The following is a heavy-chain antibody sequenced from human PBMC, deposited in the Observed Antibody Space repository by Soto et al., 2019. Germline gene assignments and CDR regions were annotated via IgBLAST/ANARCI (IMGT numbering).Heavy chain of an antibody. Sequence: QVQLVQSGAEVKKPGASVKVSCKASGYTFTSYDINWVRQATGQGLEWMGWMNRNSGNTGYAQKFQGRATMTRNTSISTAYMELSSLRSEDTAVYYCARGNGYSGYDLVPYDAFDIWGQGTMVTVSS. D-gene: IGHD5-12*01. V-gene: IGHV1-8*01. CDR2: MNRNSGNT. J-gene: IGHJ3*02. CDR1: GYTFTSYD. CDR3: ARGNGYSGYDLVPYDAFDI.